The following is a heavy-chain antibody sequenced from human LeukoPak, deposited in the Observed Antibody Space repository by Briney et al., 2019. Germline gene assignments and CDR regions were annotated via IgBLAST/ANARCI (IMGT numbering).Heavy chain of an antibody. CDR2: LSYDGSKT. V-gene: IGHV3-30-3*01. CDR3: ARGRYNYGISFYFHY. CDR1: GFTFSDYA. J-gene: IGHJ4*02. D-gene: IGHD5-18*01. Sequence: PGRSLRLSCAASGFTFSDYAMHWVRQAPGKGLEWVAVLSYDGSKTYYADSVKGRFTISRDNSKNTLYLQMNSLRAEDTAVYYCARGRYNYGISFYFHYWGQGTLVTVSS.